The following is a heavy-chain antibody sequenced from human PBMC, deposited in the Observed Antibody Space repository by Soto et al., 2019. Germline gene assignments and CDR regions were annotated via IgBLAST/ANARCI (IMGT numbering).Heavy chain of an antibody. CDR2: INAGNGNT. J-gene: IGHJ4*02. Sequence: ASVKVSCKASGYTFTSYAMHWVRQAPGQRLEWMGWINAGNGNTKYSQKFQGRVTITRDTSASTAYMELSSLRSEDTAVYYCARGAYYDILTGYYSHFDYWGQGTLVTVSS. D-gene: IGHD3-9*01. CDR1: GYTFTSYA. CDR3: ARGAYYDILTGYYSHFDY. V-gene: IGHV1-3*01.